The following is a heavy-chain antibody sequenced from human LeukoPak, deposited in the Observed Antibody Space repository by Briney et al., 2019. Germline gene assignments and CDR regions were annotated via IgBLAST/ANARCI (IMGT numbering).Heavy chain of an antibody. V-gene: IGHV5-51*01. D-gene: IGHD4-17*01. Sequence: GESLKISCKGSGYSFTSYWIGWVRQMPGKGLEWMGIIYPGDSDTRYSPSFQGQVTISADKSISTAYLQWSSLKASDTAMYYCARSGDMTTVTTLGLLELDYFDYWGQGTLVTVSS. CDR3: ARSGDMTTVTTLGLLELDYFDY. J-gene: IGHJ4*02. CDR1: GYSFTSYW. CDR2: IYPGDSDT.